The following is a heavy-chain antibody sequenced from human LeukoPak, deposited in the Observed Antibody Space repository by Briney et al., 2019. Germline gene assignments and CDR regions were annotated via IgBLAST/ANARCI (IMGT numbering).Heavy chain of an antibody. V-gene: IGHV4-34*01. Sequence: SETLSLTCAVYVGSFSGYYWSWVRQPPGKGLEWVGEINHSGSTNYNSSLKSRVTISVDTSKNQFSLKLTSVTAADTAVYYCARGYYGSGSHCCHMDVWGKGTTITV. CDR3: ARGYYGSGSHCCHMDV. J-gene: IGHJ6*03. D-gene: IGHD3-10*01. CDR2: INHSGST. CDR1: VGSFSGYY.